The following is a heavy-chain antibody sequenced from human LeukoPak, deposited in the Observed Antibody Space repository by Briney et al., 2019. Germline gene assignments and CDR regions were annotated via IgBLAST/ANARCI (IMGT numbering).Heavy chain of an antibody. Sequence: PGGSLRLSCAASGFTFSSYAMHWVRQAPGKGLEWVAVISYDGSNKYYADSVKGRFTISRDNSKNTLYLQMNSLRAEDTAVYYCARDEACGSTSCYGAYLFGGGRGDVWGQGTTVTVSS. J-gene: IGHJ6*02. CDR1: GFTFSSYA. V-gene: IGHV3-30-3*01. CDR3: ARDEACGSTSCYGAYLFGGGRGDV. CDR2: ISYDGSNK. D-gene: IGHD2-2*01.